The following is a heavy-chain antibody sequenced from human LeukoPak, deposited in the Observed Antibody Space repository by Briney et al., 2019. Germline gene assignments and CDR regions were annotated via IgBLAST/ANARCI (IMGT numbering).Heavy chain of an antibody. Sequence: GGSLRLSCAASGFTFNSYGMHWVRQAPGKGLEWVAVISYDGSNKYYADSVKGRFTISRDNSKNTLHLQMNSLRAEDTAVYYCARQIGSGFCDYWGQGTLVTVSS. V-gene: IGHV3-30*03. D-gene: IGHD6-19*01. CDR3: ARQIGSGFCDY. J-gene: IGHJ4*02. CDR2: ISYDGSNK. CDR1: GFTFNSYG.